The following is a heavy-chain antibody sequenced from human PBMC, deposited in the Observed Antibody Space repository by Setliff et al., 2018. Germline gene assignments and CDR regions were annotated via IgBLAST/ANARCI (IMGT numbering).Heavy chain of an antibody. CDR1: GFTLSTYW. V-gene: IGHV3-7*01. J-gene: IGHJ6*03. Sequence: PGGSLRLSCSASGFTLSTYWMNWVRQAPGKGLEWVAHIKQDGSEEYYVDSVKGRFTISRDNAKNSLYLQMNSLRAEDTAIYYCVRALAYYYMDVWGKGTTVTVS. CDR3: VRALAYYYMDV. CDR2: IKQDGSEE.